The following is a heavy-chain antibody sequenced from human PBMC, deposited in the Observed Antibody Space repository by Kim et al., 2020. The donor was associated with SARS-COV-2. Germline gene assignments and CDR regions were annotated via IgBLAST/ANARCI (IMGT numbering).Heavy chain of an antibody. CDR2: IYYSGST. CDR1: GGSISSSSYY. D-gene: IGHD2-2*01. J-gene: IGHJ6*02. Sequence: SETLSLTCTVSGGSISSSSYYWGWIRQPPGKGLEWIGSIYYSGSTYYNPSLKSRVTISVDTSKNQFSLKLSSVTAADTAVYYCARQPSSTSSVEDGMDVWGQGTTVTVSS. V-gene: IGHV4-39*01. CDR3: ARQPSSTSSVEDGMDV.